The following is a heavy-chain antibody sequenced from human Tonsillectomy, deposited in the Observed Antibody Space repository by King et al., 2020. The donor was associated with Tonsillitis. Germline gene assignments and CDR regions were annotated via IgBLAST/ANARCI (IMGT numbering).Heavy chain of an antibody. V-gene: IGHV3-30-3*01. CDR1: GFTFSSYA. CDR3: ARAWARSFSLFDY. CDR2: ISYDGSNK. Sequence: VQLVESGGGVVQPGRSLRLSCAASGFTFSSYAMHWVRQAPGKGLEWVAVISYDGSNKYYADSVKGRFTISRDNSKNTLYLQMNSLRAEDTAVYYCARAWARSFSLFDYWGQGTLVTVSS. J-gene: IGHJ4*02. D-gene: IGHD3-10*01.